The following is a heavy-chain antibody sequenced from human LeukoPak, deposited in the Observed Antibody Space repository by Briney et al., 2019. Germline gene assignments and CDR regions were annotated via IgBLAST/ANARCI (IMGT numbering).Heavy chain of an antibody. CDR1: GGSISSYY. V-gene: IGHV4-59*12. D-gene: IGHD6-6*01. J-gene: IGHJ4*02. CDR2: IYYSGST. Sequence: SETLSLTCTVSGGSISSYYWSWIRQPPGKGLEWIGYIYYSGSTNYNPSLKSRVTISVDTSKNQFSLKLSSVTAADTAVYYCARLLKTDSSSDYWGQGTLVTVSS. CDR3: ARLLKTDSSSDY.